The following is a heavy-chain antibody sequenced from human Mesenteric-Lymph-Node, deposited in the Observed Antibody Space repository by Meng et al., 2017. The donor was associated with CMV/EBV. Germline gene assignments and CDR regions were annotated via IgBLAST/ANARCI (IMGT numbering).Heavy chain of an antibody. V-gene: IGHV1-8*01. CDR3: ARGPNVVVPAASGPYYFDY. J-gene: IGHJ4*02. D-gene: IGHD2-2*01. CDR1: GYTFTSYD. CDR2: MNPNSGNT. Sequence: ASVKVSCKASGYTFTSYDINWVRQATGQGLEGMGWMNPNSGNTGYAQQFQGRVTMTRNTSISTAYMELSSLRSEDTAVYYCARGPNVVVPAASGPYYFDYWGQGTLVTVSS.